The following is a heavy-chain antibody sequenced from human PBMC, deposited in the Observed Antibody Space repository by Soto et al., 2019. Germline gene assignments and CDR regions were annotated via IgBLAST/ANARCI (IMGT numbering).Heavy chain of an antibody. J-gene: IGHJ3*02. Sequence: SETLSLTCTVSGGSISSGGYYWSWIRQHPGKGLEWIGYIYYSGSTYYNPSLKSRVTISVDTSKNQFSLKLSSVTAADTAVYYCVTTKTLVPDAFDIWGQGTMVTVSS. V-gene: IGHV4-31*03. CDR3: VTTKTLVPDAFDI. D-gene: IGHD3-16*01. CDR2: IYYSGST. CDR1: GGSISSGGYY.